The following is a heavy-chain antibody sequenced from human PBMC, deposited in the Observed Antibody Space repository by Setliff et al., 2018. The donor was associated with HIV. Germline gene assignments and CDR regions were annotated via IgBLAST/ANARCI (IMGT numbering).Heavy chain of an antibody. Sequence: PSETLSLTCTVSGGSISSFFWSWIRQPPGKGLEWIGNIYYNGNTNYKPSLERRLTISVDTSKNQFSLSLSSVTATDTALYFCAAAEGQGPWYFFDNWGQGTQVTVSS. CDR2: IYYNGNT. D-gene: IGHD6-13*01. J-gene: IGHJ4*02. V-gene: IGHV4-59*08. CDR3: AAAEGQGPWYFFDN. CDR1: GGSISSFF.